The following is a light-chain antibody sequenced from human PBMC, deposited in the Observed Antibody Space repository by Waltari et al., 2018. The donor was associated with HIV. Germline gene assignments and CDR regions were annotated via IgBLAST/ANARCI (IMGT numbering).Light chain of an antibody. Sequence: SVGDRVSISCRASQSVGTSVAWYQQKPGRTPKLIIFEASRLQPGVPSRFSGSGSGTYFTLTISSLQPEDLATYYCQQADSFPHTFGQGT. J-gene: IGKJ2*01. CDR3: QQADSFPHT. V-gene: IGKV1-12*01. CDR1: QSVGTS. CDR2: EAS.